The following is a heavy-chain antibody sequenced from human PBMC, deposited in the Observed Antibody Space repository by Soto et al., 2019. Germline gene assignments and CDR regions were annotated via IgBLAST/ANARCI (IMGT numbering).Heavy chain of an antibody. J-gene: IGHJ6*02. CDR1: GYTFIRYG. CDR2: ISPYNDYT. V-gene: IGHV1-18*01. Sequence: QVQLAQSANEVKKPGASVRVSCKAAGYTFIRYGIAWVRQAPGQGLEWMGWISPYNDYTVYAQKFQGRVSMTADTSMXTXYXXLRGLKSDDTAVYYCARGGYYDNSWGKLSHDGLDVWGQGTSVSVSS. CDR3: ARGGYYDNSWGKLSHDGLDV. D-gene: IGHD3-16*01.